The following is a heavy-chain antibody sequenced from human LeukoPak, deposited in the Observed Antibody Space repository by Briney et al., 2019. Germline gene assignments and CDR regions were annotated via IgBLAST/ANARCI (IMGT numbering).Heavy chain of an antibody. V-gene: IGHV3-23*01. J-gene: IGHJ5*02. CDR2: ISGGGDKT. D-gene: IGHD2-15*01. Sequence: PGGSLRLSCTASGSTFSNYAMNWVRQAPGQGLEWVSGISGGGDKTYYADSVRGRLTISRDNSQNTLYLQINSLRADDTAVYYCVKGRYTTGWYGWFDPWGQGTLVTVSS. CDR1: GSTFSNYA. CDR3: VKGRYTTGWYGWFDP.